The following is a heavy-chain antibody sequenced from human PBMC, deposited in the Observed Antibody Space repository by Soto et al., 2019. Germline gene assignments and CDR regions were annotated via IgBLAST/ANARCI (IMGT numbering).Heavy chain of an antibody. J-gene: IGHJ3*02. CDR1: GGFVSSGTYY. D-gene: IGHD1-1*01. Sequence: QVQLQQWGAGLLKPSETLSLTCAVYGGFVSSGTYYWSWIRQPPGKGLEWIGEMSHSGGTHFNPSLKSRVTISVDTSKNLFSLKMSSVTAAVAALYSCARVERGTATTVVDAFDIWGPGTMVTVSS. V-gene: IGHV4-34*01. CDR3: ARVERGTATTVVDAFDI. CDR2: MSHSGGT.